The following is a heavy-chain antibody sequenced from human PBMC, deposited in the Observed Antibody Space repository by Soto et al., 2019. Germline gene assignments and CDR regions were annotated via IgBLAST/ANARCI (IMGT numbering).Heavy chain of an antibody. CDR2: ISNDGSQT. J-gene: IGHJ4*02. D-gene: IGHD3-16*01. V-gene: IGHV3-30-3*01. CDR1: GFIFSSFA. Sequence: VQLAESGGDVVQPGRSLRLSCAASGFIFSSFALHWVRQTPDKGLEWVAFISNDGSQTYYADSVKGRFTISRDNSNNSLTLQMDRLRPEDTARYYCARDPYFDYMYGTPDYWGQGTLVAVSS. CDR3: ARDPYFDYMYGTPDY.